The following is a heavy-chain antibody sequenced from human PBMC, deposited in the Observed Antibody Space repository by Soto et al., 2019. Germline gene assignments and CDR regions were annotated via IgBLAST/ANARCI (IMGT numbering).Heavy chain of an antibody. CDR1: GFTFSTYA. D-gene: IGHD3-10*01. CDR3: ARYRINMVGGVRYGMDV. V-gene: IGHV3-23*01. Sequence: EVQLLESGGGLVQPGGSLRLSCAASGFTFSTYAMSWVRQAPGKGLEWVSTLSGSGGTTYYADSVKGRFTISRDNSQNTLCLQMNSLRAEDTAVYFCARYRINMVGGVRYGMDVWCQGTTFTVSS. J-gene: IGHJ6*02. CDR2: LSGSGGTT.